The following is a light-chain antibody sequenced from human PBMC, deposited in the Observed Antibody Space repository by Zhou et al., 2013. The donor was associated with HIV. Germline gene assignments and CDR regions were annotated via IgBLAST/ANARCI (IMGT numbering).Light chain of an antibody. CDR1: QGIGNN. Sequence: MTQSPATLSASVGDRVTITCRASQGIGNNVGWYQQKPGKAPKLLIYAASTLQSGVPSRFGGSESGTDFTLTISSLQPEDFATYYCLQDYVYPWTFGQGDQGGNQT. CDR3: LQDYVYPWT. J-gene: IGKJ1*01. V-gene: IGKV1-6*02. CDR2: AAS.